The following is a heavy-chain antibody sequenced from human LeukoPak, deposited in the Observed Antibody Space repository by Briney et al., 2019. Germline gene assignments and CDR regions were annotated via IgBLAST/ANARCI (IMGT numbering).Heavy chain of an antibody. CDR1: GFTFNNYA. Sequence: PGGSLRLSCAASGFTFNNYAMSWVRQAPGKGLQWVSATIGTGGSTFYADSVKGRFTVSRDTSKNTLFLQMNSLRAEDTAVYYCAKTHYYDSSDYYYVAFDYWGQGTLVTVSS. CDR3: AKTHYYDSSDYYYVAFDY. J-gene: IGHJ4*02. V-gene: IGHV3-23*01. CDR2: TIGTGGST. D-gene: IGHD3-22*01.